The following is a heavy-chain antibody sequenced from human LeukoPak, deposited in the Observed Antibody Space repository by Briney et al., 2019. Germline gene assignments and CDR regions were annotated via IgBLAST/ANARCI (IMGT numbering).Heavy chain of an antibody. D-gene: IGHD3-10*01. CDR2: IYYSGST. CDR3: ARNGPRQGFRGVFNHAFDI. V-gene: IGHV4-39*07. Sequence: SETLSLTCTVSGGSISSSSYYWGWIRQPPGKGLEWIGSIYYSGSTYYNPSLKSRVTISVDTSKNQFSLKLSSVTAADTAVYYCARNGPRQGFRGVFNHAFDIWGQGTMVTVSS. CDR1: GGSISSSSYY. J-gene: IGHJ3*02.